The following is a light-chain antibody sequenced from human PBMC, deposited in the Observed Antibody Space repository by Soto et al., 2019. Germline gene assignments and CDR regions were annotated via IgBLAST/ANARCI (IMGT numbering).Light chain of an antibody. CDR2: KAS. CDR1: QSISSW. V-gene: IGKV1-5*03. CDR3: QQYYTYPWT. Sequence: DIQMTQSPSTLSASVGDRVTITCRASQSISSWLAWYQQRPGRAPKLLIYKASNLEGGVPSRFSGSGSGTELTLTISSLHPDDFATYYWQQYYTYPWTFGPGTKVEIK. J-gene: IGKJ1*01.